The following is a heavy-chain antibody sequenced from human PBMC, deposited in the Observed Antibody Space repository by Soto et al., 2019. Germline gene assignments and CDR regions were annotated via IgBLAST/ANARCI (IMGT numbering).Heavy chain of an antibody. D-gene: IGHD3-22*01. CDR1: GYSFTSYW. CDR3: ARGDYHDSSGPFSDAFDT. Sequence: LGESLKISCKASGYSFTSYWIGWVRQMPGKGLELMGIMYPGDSDTRYSPSFQGQVTISADNSKNSLFLQMNSLRADDTAVYYCARGDYHDSSGPFSDAFDTWGQGTMVTVSS. V-gene: IGHV5-51*01. J-gene: IGHJ3*02. CDR2: MYPGDSDT.